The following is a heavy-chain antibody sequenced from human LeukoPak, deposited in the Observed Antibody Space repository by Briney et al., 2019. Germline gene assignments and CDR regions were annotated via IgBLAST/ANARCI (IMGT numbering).Heavy chain of an antibody. CDR1: GYSFTSYW. V-gene: IGHV5-51*01. D-gene: IGHD2-15*01. J-gene: IGHJ4*02. CDR2: IYPGDSDT. CDR3: AREVFRGYCSGGSCEKRYYFDY. Sequence: LGESLKISCKGSGYSFTSYWIGWLRQMPGKGLEWMGIIYPGDSDTRYSPSFQGQVTISADKSISTAYLQWSSLKASDTAMYYCAREVFRGYCSGGSCEKRYYFDYWGQGTLVTVSS.